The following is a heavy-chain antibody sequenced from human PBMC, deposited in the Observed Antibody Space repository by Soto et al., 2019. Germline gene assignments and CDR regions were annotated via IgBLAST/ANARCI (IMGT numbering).Heavy chain of an antibody. J-gene: IGHJ3*02. CDR1: GFTFSSYD. V-gene: IGHV3-13*01. Sequence: VGSLRLSCAASGFTFSSYDMHWVRQATGKGLEWVSAIGTAGDTYYPGSVKGRFTISRENAKNSLYLQMNSLRAGDTAVYYCAREGHYDSSGYYSDAFDIWGQGTMVTVSS. D-gene: IGHD3-22*01. CDR3: AREGHYDSSGYYSDAFDI. CDR2: IGTAGDT.